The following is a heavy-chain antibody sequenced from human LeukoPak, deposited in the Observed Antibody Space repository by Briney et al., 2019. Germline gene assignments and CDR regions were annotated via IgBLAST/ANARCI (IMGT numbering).Heavy chain of an antibody. CDR3: AKDGLQQWLISPSFDAFDI. D-gene: IGHD6-19*01. CDR1: GYTFTGYY. V-gene: IGHV1-2*02. CDR2: INPNSGGT. J-gene: IGHJ3*02. Sequence: ASVKVSCKASGYTFTGYYMHWVRQAPGQGLEWMGWINPNSGGTNYAQKFQGRVTMTRDTSISTAYMELSRLRSDDTAVYYCAKDGLQQWLISPSFDAFDIWGQGTMVTVSS.